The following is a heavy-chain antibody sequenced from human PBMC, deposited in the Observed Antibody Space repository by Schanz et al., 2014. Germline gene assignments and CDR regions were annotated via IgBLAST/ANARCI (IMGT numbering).Heavy chain of an antibody. V-gene: IGHV1-18*01. Sequence: QVQLVQSGAEVKKPGASVKVSCKASGYTFTSYGINWVRQAPGQGLEWMGWISAYNGNTNYAQKLQGRVTMTRNTSMSTAYIELHILTSEDTAVYYCARDRLECGAECYSVEVFEIWGQGTLVIVSS. CDR3: ARDRLECGAECYSVEVFEI. CDR2: ISAYNGNT. D-gene: IGHD2-21*01. J-gene: IGHJ4*02. CDR1: GYTFTSYG.